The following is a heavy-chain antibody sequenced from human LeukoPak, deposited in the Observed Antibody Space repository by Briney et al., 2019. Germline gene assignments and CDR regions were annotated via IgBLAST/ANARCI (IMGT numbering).Heavy chain of an antibody. CDR1: GGSISSGGYY. D-gene: IGHD6-13*01. V-gene: IGHV4-31*03. CDR3: ARDSRSSSWYLLPDAFDI. J-gene: IGHJ3*02. Sequence: PSQTLSLTCTVSGGSISSGGYYWSWIRQHPGKGLEWIGYIYYSGSTYYNPSLKSRVTISVDTSKNQSSLKLSSVTAADTAVYYCARDSRSSSWYLLPDAFDIWGQGTMVTVSS. CDR2: IYYSGST.